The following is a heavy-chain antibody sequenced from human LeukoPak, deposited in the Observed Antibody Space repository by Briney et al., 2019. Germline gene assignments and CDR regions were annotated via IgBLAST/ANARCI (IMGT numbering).Heavy chain of an antibody. CDR2: ISRSSSYI. V-gene: IGHV3-21*01. Sequence: GGSLRLSCAASGFTFSTYSMNWVRQAPGKGLEWVSSISRSSSYINYADSVKGRFTISRDNARSSLFLQMNSLRAEDTAVYYCARAGHYYYYMDVWGKGTTVTISS. D-gene: IGHD3-10*01. J-gene: IGHJ6*03. CDR3: ARAGHYYYYMDV. CDR1: GFTFSTYS.